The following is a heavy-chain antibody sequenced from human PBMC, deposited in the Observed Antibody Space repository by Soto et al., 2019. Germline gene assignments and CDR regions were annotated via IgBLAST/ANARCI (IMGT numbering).Heavy chain of an antibody. CDR3: ARVWATLSYYWFDP. CDR1: GWSFSGYD. Sequence: WETLSLTCSVYGWSFSGYDWSWIRQPPGKGLEWIGEINHSGSTNYNPSLKSRVTISVDTSKNQFSLKLSSVTAADTAVYYCARVWATLSYYWFDPWGQGTMVTVSS. V-gene: IGHV4-34*01. J-gene: IGHJ5*02. CDR2: INHSGST. D-gene: IGHD1-26*01.